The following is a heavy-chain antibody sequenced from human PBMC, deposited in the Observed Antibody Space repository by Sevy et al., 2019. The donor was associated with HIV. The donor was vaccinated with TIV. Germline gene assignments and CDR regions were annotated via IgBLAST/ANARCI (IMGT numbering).Heavy chain of an antibody. V-gene: IGHV3-30*04. CDR3: AGAWVPSQHNVNPRLFFDY. CDR1: GFTLNSYA. CDR2: ISYDGKDT. J-gene: IGHJ4*02. Sequence: GGSLRLSCAASGFTLNSYAMHWVRQTPVRGLEWMAVISYDGKDTYYADSVKGRFTISKVSSKNTLYLQMNSLRTEDTALYDCAGAWVPSQHNVNPRLFFDYWGQGTVVTVSS.